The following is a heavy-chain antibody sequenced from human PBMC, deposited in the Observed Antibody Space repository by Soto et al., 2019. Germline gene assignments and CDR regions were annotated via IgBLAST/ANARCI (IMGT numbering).Heavy chain of an antibody. CDR1: GFTFSSYG. V-gene: IGHV3-30*18. J-gene: IGHJ4*02. D-gene: IGHD2-15*01. Sequence: GGSLRLSCAASGFTFSSYGMHWVRQAPGKGLEWVAVISYDGSNKYYADSVKGRFTISRDNSKNTLYLQMNSLRAEDTAVYYCAKDVRDIVVVVAATFDYWGQGTLVTVSS. CDR3: AKDVRDIVVVVAATFDY. CDR2: ISYDGSNK.